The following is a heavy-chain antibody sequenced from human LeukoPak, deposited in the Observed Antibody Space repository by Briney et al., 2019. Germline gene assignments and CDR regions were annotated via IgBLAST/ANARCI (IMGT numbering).Heavy chain of an antibody. CDR3: AKEAVVGALDY. J-gene: IGHJ4*02. CDR1: RFTLSTYW. Sequence: GGSLRLSCAASRFTLSTYWMSWVRQAPGKGLEWVAHIKQDGSQEYYVDSVKGRFTISRDSAKNSLYLQVNSLRAEDTAVYYCAKEAVVGALDYWGQGTLVTVSS. D-gene: IGHD1-26*01. V-gene: IGHV3-7*03. CDR2: IKQDGSQE.